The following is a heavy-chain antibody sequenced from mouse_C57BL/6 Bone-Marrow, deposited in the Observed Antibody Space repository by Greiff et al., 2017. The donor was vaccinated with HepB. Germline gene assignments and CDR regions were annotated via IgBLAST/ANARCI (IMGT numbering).Heavy chain of an antibody. Sequence: VQLQQPGAELVKPGASVKISCKASGYSFTGYYMNWVKQSPEKSLEWIGEINPSTGGTTYNQKFKAKATLTVDKSSSTAYMQLKSLTSEDSAVYYCASQRGYDYDVGWYFDVWGTGTTVTVSS. J-gene: IGHJ1*03. D-gene: IGHD2-4*01. V-gene: IGHV1-42*01. CDR3: ASQRGYDYDVGWYFDV. CDR1: GYSFTGYY. CDR2: INPSTGGT.